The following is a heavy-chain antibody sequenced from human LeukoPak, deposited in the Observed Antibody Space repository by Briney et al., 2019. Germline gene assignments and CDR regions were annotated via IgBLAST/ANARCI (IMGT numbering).Heavy chain of an antibody. CDR3: ARVKIVSYYDSSGSFYGMDV. V-gene: IGHV4-59*12. CDR2: IYNSGNT. J-gene: IGHJ6*02. D-gene: IGHD3-22*01. CDR1: GGSISSYY. Sequence: SETLSLTCSVSGGSISSYYWSWIRQSPENGLEWIGYIYNSGNTNYNPSLKSRVTMSVDTSKNQFSLKLSSVTAADTAVYYCARVKIVSYYDSSGSFYGMDVWGQGTTVTVSS.